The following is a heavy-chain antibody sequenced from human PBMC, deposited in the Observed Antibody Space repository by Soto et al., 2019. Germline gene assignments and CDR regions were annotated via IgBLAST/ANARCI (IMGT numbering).Heavy chain of an antibody. Sequence: GESLKISCKGSGYNFHTYWIAWVCQMPGKGLEWMGFIYPHDSDTRYSPSFRGHVTISADKSINTAYLQWTSLKASDTAIYFCARPTDYHYGMQVWGQGTTVTVS. V-gene: IGHV5-51*01. CDR3: ARPTDYHYGMQV. CDR2: IYPHDSDT. D-gene: IGHD4-17*01. CDR1: GYNFHTYW. J-gene: IGHJ6*02.